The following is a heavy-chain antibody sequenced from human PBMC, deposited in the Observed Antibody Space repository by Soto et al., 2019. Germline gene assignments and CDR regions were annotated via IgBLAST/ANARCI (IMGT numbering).Heavy chain of an antibody. CDR3: AKRRGAGGHFDY. CDR1: GFTFSSYA. J-gene: IGHJ4*02. V-gene: IGHV3-23*01. CDR2: VSIGGST. D-gene: IGHD2-15*01. Sequence: DVQLLESGGGLVQPEGSLRLSCAASGFTFSSYAMGWVRQGPGKGLEWVAVVSIGGSTHYADSVRGRFTISRDNSKNTLSLQMNSLXAEXXAXXXCAKRRGAGGHFDYWGQGALVTVSS.